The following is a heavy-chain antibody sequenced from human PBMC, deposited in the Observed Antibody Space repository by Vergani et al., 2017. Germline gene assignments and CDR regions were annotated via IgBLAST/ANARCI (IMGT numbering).Heavy chain of an antibody. V-gene: IGHV4-30-4*08. Sequence: QVQLQESGPGLVKPSQTLSLTCTVSGGSISSGDYYWSWIRQPPGKGLEWIGYIYYSGSTYYNPSLKSRVTLSVDTSKNQFSLKLSSVTAADTAVYYCARETRVDITMRHFDYWGQGTLVTVSS. D-gene: IGHD3-22*01. J-gene: IGHJ4*02. CDR3: ARETRVDITMRHFDY. CDR1: GGSISSGDYY. CDR2: IYYSGST.